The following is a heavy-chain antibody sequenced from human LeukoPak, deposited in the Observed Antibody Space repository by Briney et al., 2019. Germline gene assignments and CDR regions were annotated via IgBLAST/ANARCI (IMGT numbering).Heavy chain of an antibody. D-gene: IGHD2-2*01. CDR2: IYHSGST. CDR1: GYSISSDYY. Sequence: SETLSPTCAVSGYSISSDYYWGWIRQPPGKGLEWIGSIYHSGSTYYNPSLKSRVTISVDTSKNQFSLRLSSVTAADTAVYYCARDQRGFCSSTSCYFGEYFDYWGQGTLVTVSS. J-gene: IGHJ4*02. V-gene: IGHV4-38-2*02. CDR3: ARDQRGFCSSTSCYFGEYFDY.